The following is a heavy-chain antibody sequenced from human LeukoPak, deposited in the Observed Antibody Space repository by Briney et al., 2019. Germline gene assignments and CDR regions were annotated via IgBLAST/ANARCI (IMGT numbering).Heavy chain of an antibody. D-gene: IGHD6-19*01. CDR3: AARRGIAVNWFDP. Sequence: GASGKVSCKASGFTFTSSAMQWVRQARGQRLEWIGWIVVGSGNTNYAQKFQERVTITRDMSTSTAYMELSSLRSEDTAVYYCAARRGIAVNWFDPWGQGTLVTVSS. J-gene: IGHJ5*02. V-gene: IGHV1-58*02. CDR2: IVVGSGNT. CDR1: GFTFTSSA.